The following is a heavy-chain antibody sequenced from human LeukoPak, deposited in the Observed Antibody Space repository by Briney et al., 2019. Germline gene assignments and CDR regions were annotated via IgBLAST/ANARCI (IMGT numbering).Heavy chain of an antibody. D-gene: IGHD4/OR15-4a*01. CDR1: RFTVSSNS. Sequence: GGSLTLSCTVSRFTVSSNSMSWVRQPPGKGLEWVSFIYSDNTHYSDSVKGRFTISRDNSKNTLYLQMNSLRAEDTAVYYCARRAGAYSHPYDYWGQGTLVTVSS. CDR3: ARRAGAYSHPYDY. J-gene: IGHJ4*02. V-gene: IGHV3-53*01. CDR2: IYSDNT.